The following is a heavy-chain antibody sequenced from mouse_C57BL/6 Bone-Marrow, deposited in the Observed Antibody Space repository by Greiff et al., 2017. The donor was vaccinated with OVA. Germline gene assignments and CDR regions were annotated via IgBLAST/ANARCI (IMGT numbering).Heavy chain of an antibody. CDR2: ILPGSGST. V-gene: IGHV1-9*01. D-gene: IGHD1-1*01. CDR1: GYTFTGYW. CDR3: ARWVITTVVEEGYWYFDV. J-gene: IGHJ1*03. Sequence: QVQLQQSGAELMKPGASVKLSCKATGYTFTGYWIEWVKQRPGHGLEWIGEILPGSGSTNYNEKFKGKATFTADPSSNTAYMQLSSLTTEDSAIYYCARWVITTVVEEGYWYFDVWGTGTTVTVSS.